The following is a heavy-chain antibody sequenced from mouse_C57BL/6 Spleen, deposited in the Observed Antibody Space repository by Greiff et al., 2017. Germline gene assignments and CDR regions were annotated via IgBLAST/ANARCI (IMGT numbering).Heavy chain of an antibody. CDR1: GYAFSSYW. Sequence: QVQLQQSGAELVKPGASVKISCKASGYAFSSYWMNWVKQRPGKGLEWIGQLYPGDGDTNYNGKFKGRATLTADKSSSTAYMQLSSLTSEESAVYFCARRYDYPYRAMDFWGQGTSVTVSS. CDR2: LYPGDGDT. J-gene: IGHJ4*01. CDR3: ARRYDYPYRAMDF. V-gene: IGHV1-80*01. D-gene: IGHD2-4*01.